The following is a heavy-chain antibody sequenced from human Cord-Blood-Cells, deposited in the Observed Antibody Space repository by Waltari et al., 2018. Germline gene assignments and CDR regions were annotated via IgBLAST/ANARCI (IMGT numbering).Heavy chain of an antibody. V-gene: IGHV3-73*02. CDR3: GAGTDY. D-gene: IGHD1-1*01. Sequence: EVQLVESGGGLVQPGGSLKLSCAASGFTFSGAALHWVRLASGKGLEWVGRIRSKANSYATAYAASVKGRFTISRDDSKNTAYLQMNSLKTEDTAVYYCGAGTDYWGQGTLVTVSS. J-gene: IGHJ4*02. CDR2: IRSKANSYAT. CDR1: GFTFSGAA.